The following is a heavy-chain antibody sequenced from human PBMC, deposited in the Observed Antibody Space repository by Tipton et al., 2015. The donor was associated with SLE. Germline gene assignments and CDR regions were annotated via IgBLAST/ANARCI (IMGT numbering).Heavy chain of an antibody. D-gene: IGHD6-6*01. CDR3: ARFSSSYYFDY. J-gene: IGHJ4*02. CDR2: IYYSGST. Sequence: TLSLTCTVSGGSISSSSYYWGWIRQPPGKGLEWIGSIYYSGSTYYNPSLKSRVTISVDTSKNQFSLKLSSVTAADTAVYYCARFSSSYYFDYWGQGTLVTVSS. CDR1: GGSISSSSYY. V-gene: IGHV4-39*07.